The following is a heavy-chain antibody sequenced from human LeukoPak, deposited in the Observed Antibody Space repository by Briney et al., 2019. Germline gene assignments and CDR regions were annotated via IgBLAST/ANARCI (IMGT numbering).Heavy chain of an antibody. CDR3: ARPGSSSSYYYYGMDV. D-gene: IGHD6-6*01. CDR2: IDPSDSYT. CDR1: GYRFTSYW. V-gene: IGHV5-10-1*01. Sequence: GESLKISCKGSGYRFTSYWISWVRQMPGKGLEWMGRIDPSDSYTNYSPSFQGHVTISADKSISTAYLQWSSLKASDTAMYYCARPGSSSSYYYYGMDVWGQGTTVTVSS. J-gene: IGHJ6*02.